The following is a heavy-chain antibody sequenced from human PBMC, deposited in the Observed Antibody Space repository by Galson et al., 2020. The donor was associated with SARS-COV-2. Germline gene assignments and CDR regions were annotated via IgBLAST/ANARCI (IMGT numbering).Heavy chain of an antibody. Sequence: ASVKVSCKVSGYTLTELSMHWVRQAPGKGLEWMGGFDPEDGETIYAQKFQGRVTMTEDTSTDTAYMELSSLRSEDTAVYYCATASTLISLTNNWFDPWGQGTLVTVSS. CDR2: FDPEDGET. V-gene: IGHV1-24*01. CDR3: ATASTLISLTNNWFDP. D-gene: IGHD4-17*01. CDR1: GYTLTELS. J-gene: IGHJ5*02.